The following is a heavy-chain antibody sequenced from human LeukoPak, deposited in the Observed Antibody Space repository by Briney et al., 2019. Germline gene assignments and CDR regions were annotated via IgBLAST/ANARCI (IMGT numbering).Heavy chain of an antibody. J-gene: IGHJ3*02. V-gene: IGHV4-39*07. Sequence: SETLSLTCTVSGGSISSSSYYWGWIRQPPGKGLEWIGSIYYSGSTYYNPSLKSRVTISVDTSKNQFSLKLSSVTAADTAVYYCARDSLPDYYDSVYAFDIWGQGTMVTVSS. D-gene: IGHD3-22*01. CDR2: IYYSGST. CDR3: ARDSLPDYYDSVYAFDI. CDR1: GGSISSSSYY.